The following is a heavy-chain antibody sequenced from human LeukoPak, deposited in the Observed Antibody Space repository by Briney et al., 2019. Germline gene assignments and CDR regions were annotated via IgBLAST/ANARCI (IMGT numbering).Heavy chain of an antibody. V-gene: IGHV4-30-2*01. J-gene: IGHJ4*02. CDR1: GGSISSGGHS. CDR3: ARIAAAGTI. D-gene: IGHD6-13*01. CDR2: IYHSGSGST. Sequence: SETLSLTCTVSGGSISSGGHSWSWIRQPPGKGLEWIGYIYHSGSGSTYYNPSLKSRVTISIDKSKNQFSLKLSSVTAADTAVYYCARIAAAGTIWGQGTLVTVSS.